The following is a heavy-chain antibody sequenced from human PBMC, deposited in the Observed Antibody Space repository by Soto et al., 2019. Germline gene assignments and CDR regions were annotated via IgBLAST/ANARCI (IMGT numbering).Heavy chain of an antibody. Sequence: ASVKVSCKASGGTFANSAISWVRQAPGQRLEWMGWINAGNGNTKYSQKFQGRVTITRDTSASTAYMELSSLRSEDTAVYYCAGDPPYRNYYYYGIDVWGQGTTVTVSS. CDR2: INAGNGNT. CDR3: AGDPPYRNYYYYGIDV. V-gene: IGHV1-3*01. D-gene: IGHD4-4*01. CDR1: GGTFANSA. J-gene: IGHJ6*02.